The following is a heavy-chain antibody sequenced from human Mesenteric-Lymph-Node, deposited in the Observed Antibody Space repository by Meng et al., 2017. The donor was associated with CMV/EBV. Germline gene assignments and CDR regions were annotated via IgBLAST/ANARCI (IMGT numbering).Heavy chain of an antibody. CDR2: VWYDGTNK. CDR3: AKATTGIYLFDY. Sequence: GGSLRLSCAASGFTFSSYGMHWVRQTPGKGLEWVAVVWYDGTNKYYADSVTGRFTISRDNSKNTLYLQMNSLRAEDTAVYYCAKATTGIYLFDYWGQGTLVTVSS. V-gene: IGHV3-33*06. CDR1: GFTFSSYG. J-gene: IGHJ4*02. D-gene: IGHD1-26*01.